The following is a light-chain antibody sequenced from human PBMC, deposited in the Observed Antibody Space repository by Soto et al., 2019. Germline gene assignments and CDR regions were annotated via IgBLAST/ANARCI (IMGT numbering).Light chain of an antibody. CDR1: SSNIGSNI. J-gene: IGLJ1*01. Sequence: QSVLTQPHSASGTPGQRVTISCSGSSSNIGSNIVNWYQQLPGTAPKLLIYSNNQRPSGVPDRFSGSKSGTSASLAISGLQSEDEADYYCAAWDDSLNGYVFGTGTKVTVL. CDR3: AAWDDSLNGYV. V-gene: IGLV1-44*01. CDR2: SNN.